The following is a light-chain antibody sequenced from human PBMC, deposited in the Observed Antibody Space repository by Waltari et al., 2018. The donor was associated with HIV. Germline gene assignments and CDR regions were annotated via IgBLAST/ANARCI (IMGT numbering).Light chain of an antibody. CDR3: TSDAGGSTWL. CDR1: RHDVGGSNY. CDR2: EVN. V-gene: IGLV2-8*01. J-gene: IGLJ3*02. Sequence: QSALTQPPSASGSPGPSVTISCSGTRHDVGGSNYVSWYQQHPGKAPKLLLYEVNKRPAGVPDRFSGSKAGDTASLTVSGLQTEDEADYYCTSDAGGSTWLFGGGTKVAVL.